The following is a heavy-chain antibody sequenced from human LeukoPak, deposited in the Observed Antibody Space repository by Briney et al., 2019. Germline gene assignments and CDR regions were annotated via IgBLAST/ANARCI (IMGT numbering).Heavy chain of an antibody. CDR2: INHSGST. Sequence: PSETLSLTCAVYGGSFSGYYWSWIRQPPGKGLEWIGEINHSGSTNYNPSLKSRVTISVDTSKNQFSLKLSSVTAADTAVYYCARALEEYSSPRFQHWGHGTLVTVSS. V-gene: IGHV4-34*01. J-gene: IGHJ1*01. D-gene: IGHD6-6*01. CDR3: ARALEEYSSPRFQH. CDR1: GGSFSGYY.